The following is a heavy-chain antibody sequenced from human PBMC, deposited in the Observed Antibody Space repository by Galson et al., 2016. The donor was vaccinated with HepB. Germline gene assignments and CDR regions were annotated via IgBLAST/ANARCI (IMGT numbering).Heavy chain of an antibody. V-gene: IGHV3-23*01. Sequence: SLRLSCAASGFTFSNYAMSWVRQAPGKGLEWVSSISGSGGSTYYADSVKGRFTISRDNSKNTLYLQMNSLRAEDTAVYYCAKGRYCGGDCYSSDYWGQGTLVTVSS. D-gene: IGHD2-21*02. J-gene: IGHJ4*02. CDR3: AKGRYCGGDCYSSDY. CDR2: ISGSGGST. CDR1: GFTFSNYA.